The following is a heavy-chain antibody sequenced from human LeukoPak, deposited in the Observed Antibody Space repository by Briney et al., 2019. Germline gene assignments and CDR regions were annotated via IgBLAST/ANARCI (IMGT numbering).Heavy chain of an antibody. CDR3: ARAFYCSSTSCPSNPPYYYMDV. D-gene: IGHD2-2*01. V-gene: IGHV1-8*01. J-gene: IGHJ6*03. CDR1: GYTFTGYD. Sequence: ASVKVSCKASGYTFTGYDINWVRQATGQGLEWMGWMNPYTGDTGYAQKFQGRVTMTRDTSISTAYMELSRLRSDDTAVYYCARAFYCSSTSCPSNPPYYYMDVWGKGTTVTVSS. CDR2: MNPYTGDT.